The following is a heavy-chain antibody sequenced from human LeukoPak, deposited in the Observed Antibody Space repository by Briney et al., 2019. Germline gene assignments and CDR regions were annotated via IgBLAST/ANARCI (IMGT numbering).Heavy chain of an antibody. J-gene: IGHJ4*02. CDR1: GFTFSNYE. D-gene: IGHD4-17*01. CDR3: ARADGAYGVY. V-gene: IGHV3-48*03. Sequence: GGSLRLSCAASGFTFSNYEMNRVRQAPGKGLEWVSHISTTGTTIYYADSVKGRFTVSRDNARNSLYLQMDSLRLEDTAIYFCARADGAYGVYWGQGTLVIVSS. CDR2: ISTTGTTI.